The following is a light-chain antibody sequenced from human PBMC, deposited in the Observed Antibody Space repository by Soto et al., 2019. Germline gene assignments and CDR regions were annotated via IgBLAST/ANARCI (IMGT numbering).Light chain of an antibody. J-gene: IGKJ4*01. CDR3: QQYVSIPLT. V-gene: IGKV4-1*01. Sequence: DIVMAQSPDSLALSLGERATISCRSSQSVLSTSNNRNYLAWYRQNPGQPPKLLLYWASTRESGVPDRFRGSGSGTDFTLTISSLQAEDVAVYYCQQYVSIPLTFGGGTKADIK. CDR1: QSVLSTSNNRNY. CDR2: WAS.